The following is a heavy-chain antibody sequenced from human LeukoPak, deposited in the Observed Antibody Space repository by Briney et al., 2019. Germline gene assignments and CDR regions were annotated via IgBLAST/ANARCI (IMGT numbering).Heavy chain of an antibody. CDR3: ARVRLTKLYYFDY. D-gene: IGHD5-12*01. Sequence: SETLSLTCAVSGYSISSGYYWAWIRQPPGKGLEWIGEINHSGSTNYNPSLKSRVTISVDTSKNQFSLKLSSVTAADTAVYYCARVRLTKLYYFDYWGQGTLVTVSS. CDR1: GYSISSGYY. J-gene: IGHJ4*02. CDR2: INHSGST. V-gene: IGHV4-38-2*01.